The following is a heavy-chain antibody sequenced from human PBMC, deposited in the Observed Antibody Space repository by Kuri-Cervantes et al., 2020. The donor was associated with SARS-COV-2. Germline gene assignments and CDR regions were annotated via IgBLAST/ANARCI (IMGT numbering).Heavy chain of an antibody. CDR2: INSDGSST. Sequence: GESLKISCAASGFTFSSYSMNWVRQAPGKGLEWVSRINSDGSSTSYADSVKGRFTISRDNAKNTLYLQMNSLRAEDTALYHCARRGGYSESYYYYYYMDVWGKGTTVTVSS. V-gene: IGHV3-74*01. CDR3: ARRGGYSESYYYYYYMDV. J-gene: IGHJ6*03. D-gene: IGHD3-22*01. CDR1: GFTFSSYS.